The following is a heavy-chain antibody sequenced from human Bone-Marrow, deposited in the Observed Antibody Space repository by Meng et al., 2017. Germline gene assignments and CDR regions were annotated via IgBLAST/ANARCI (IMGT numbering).Heavy chain of an antibody. CDR1: GGPISSYY. J-gene: IGHJ6*02. CDR2: IYYSGGS. Sequence: SETLSLTVTVPGGPISSYYWSGIRQPPGKGLEWIEYIYYSGGSNYNHSLKSRVTISVDTSKNQFSMKLSSVAAADTAVYYCARGHSYYYYGMDVWGQGTTVTVSS. V-gene: IGHV4-59*01. CDR3: ARGHSYYYYGMDV.